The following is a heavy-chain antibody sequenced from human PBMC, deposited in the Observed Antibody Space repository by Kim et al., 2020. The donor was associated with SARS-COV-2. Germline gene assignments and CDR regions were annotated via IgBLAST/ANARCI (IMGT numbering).Heavy chain of an antibody. CDR1: GGTFSSYA. CDR2: IIPIFGTA. V-gene: IGHV1-69*13. Sequence: SVKVSCKASGGTFSSYAISWVRQAPGQGLEWMGGIIPIFGTANYAQKFQGRVTITADESTSTAYMELSSLRSEDTAVYYCAITWGDDYSHFSYYYYGMDVWGQGTTVTVSS. D-gene: IGHD4-4*01. J-gene: IGHJ6*02. CDR3: AITWGDDYSHFSYYYYGMDV.